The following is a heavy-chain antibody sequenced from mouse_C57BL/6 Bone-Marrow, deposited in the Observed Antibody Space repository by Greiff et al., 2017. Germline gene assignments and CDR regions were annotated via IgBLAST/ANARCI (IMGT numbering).Heavy chain of an antibody. V-gene: IGHV1-81*01. Sequence: VQLQQSGAELARPGASVKLSCKASGYTFTSYGISWVKQRTGQGLEWIGEISPRSGNTYYNEKFKGKATLTADKSSSTAYMELRSLTSEDSAVYFCARERGGRPPYWGQGTLVTVSA. CDR1: GYTFTSYG. J-gene: IGHJ3*01. D-gene: IGHD1-1*01. CDR2: ISPRSGNT. CDR3: ARERGGRPPY.